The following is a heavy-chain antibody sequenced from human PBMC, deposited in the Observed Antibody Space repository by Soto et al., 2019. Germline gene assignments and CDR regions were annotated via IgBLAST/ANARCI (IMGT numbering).Heavy chain of an antibody. Sequence: GGSPRISCAASGFTFSSDAMSWVRQAPGKGLEWVSGISGSGGSTNYADSVKGRFTISRDKSKNTLYLQMNSLRAEDTAVYYCAKDDLYGVFDYWGQGTLVTVSS. CDR2: ISGSGGST. D-gene: IGHD4-17*01. CDR3: AKDDLYGVFDY. J-gene: IGHJ4*02. V-gene: IGHV3-23*01. CDR1: GFTFSSDA.